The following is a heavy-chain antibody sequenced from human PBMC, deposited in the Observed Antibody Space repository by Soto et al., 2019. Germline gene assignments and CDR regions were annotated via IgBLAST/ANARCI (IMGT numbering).Heavy chain of an antibody. V-gene: IGHV5-10-1*01. CDR1: GYSFTSYW. J-gene: IGHJ6*02. CDR2: IDPSDSYT. CDR3: DSSGKSHGMDV. Sequence: GESLKISCKGSGYSFTSYWISWVRQMPGKGLEWMGRIDPSDSYTNYSPSFQGHVTISADKSISTAYLQWSSLKASDTAMYYYDSSGKSHGMDVWGQGTTVTVSS. D-gene: IGHD3-22*01.